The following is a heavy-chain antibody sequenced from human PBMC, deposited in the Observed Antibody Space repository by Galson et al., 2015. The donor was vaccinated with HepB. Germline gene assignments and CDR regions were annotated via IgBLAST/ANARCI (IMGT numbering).Heavy chain of an antibody. V-gene: IGHV3-48*02. D-gene: IGHD1-26*01. CDR2: ITSSSSNI. CDR1: GFTLSNYS. CDR3: TRKWAFDI. J-gene: IGHJ3*02. Sequence: SLRLSCAASGFTLSNYSMNWVRQAPGNGLEWLSYITSSSSNIYYADSVKGRFTISRDNAKKSLYLEMTSLRDEDTAVYYCTRKWAFDIWGQGTMVTVS.